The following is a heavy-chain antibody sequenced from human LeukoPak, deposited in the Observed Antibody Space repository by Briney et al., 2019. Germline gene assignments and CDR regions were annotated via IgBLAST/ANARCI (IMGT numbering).Heavy chain of an antibody. CDR2: TSGSGNSI. V-gene: IGHV3-21*01. Sequence: TPGGSLILSCAASGFTFSIYTMNWVRQAPGRGLEWVSFTSGSGNSIYNADSLRGRFTISRDNAKNSLYLQMNSLRAEDSAVYYCARGSPENIALRPTILDYWGQGTLVTVSS. J-gene: IGHJ4*02. CDR1: GFTFSIYT. CDR3: ARGSPENIALRPTILDY. D-gene: IGHD6-6*01.